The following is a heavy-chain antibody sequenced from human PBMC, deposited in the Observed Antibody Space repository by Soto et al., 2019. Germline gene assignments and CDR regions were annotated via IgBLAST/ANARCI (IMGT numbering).Heavy chain of an antibody. CDR1: GGSISSYY. D-gene: IGHD3-3*01. J-gene: IGHJ3*02. V-gene: IGHV4-59*01. Sequence: SETLSLTCTVSGGSISSYYWSWIRQPPGKGLEWIGYIYYSGSTNYNPSLKSRVTIPVDTSKNQFSLKLSSVTAADTAVNYCARDTGRVNYDIWSGYRGAFDIWGEGTMVTVSS. CDR2: IYYSGST. CDR3: ARDTGRVNYDIWSGYRGAFDI.